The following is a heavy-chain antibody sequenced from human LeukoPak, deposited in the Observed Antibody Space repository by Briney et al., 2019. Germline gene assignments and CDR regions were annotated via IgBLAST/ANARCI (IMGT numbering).Heavy chain of an antibody. CDR1: GFTFSNYW. J-gene: IGHJ4*02. Sequence: GGSMRLSCEGSGFTFSNYWMGWVRQAPGKGLQWVANIKTDGSEKYYVDSVKGRFTISRDNSKNTLYLQVNSLRAEDTAVYYCAREPQRSGPHWGQGTLVTVSS. CDR3: AREPQRSGPH. CDR2: IKTDGSEK. D-gene: IGHD3-10*01. V-gene: IGHV3-7*01.